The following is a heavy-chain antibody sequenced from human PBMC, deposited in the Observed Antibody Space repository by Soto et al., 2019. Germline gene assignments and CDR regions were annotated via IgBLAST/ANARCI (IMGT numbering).Heavy chain of an antibody. D-gene: IGHD3-3*01. J-gene: IGHJ6*03. CDR2: INHSGST. CDR1: GGSISSSNW. Sequence: SETLSLTCAVSGGSISSSNWWSWVRQPPGKGLEWIGEINHSGSTNYNPSLKSRVTISVDTSKNQFSLKLSSVTAADTAVYYCAREKRRITIFGVVITPNYYYMDVWVKGTTVTVSS. CDR3: AREKRRITIFGVVITPNYYYMDV. V-gene: IGHV4-4*02.